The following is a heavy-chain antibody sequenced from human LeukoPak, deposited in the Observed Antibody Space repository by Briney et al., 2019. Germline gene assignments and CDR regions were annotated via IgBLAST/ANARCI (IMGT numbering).Heavy chain of an antibody. CDR2: IIPIFGTA. Sequence: SVKVSCKASGYTFTSYGISWVRQAPGQGLEWMGGIIPIFGTANYAQKFQGRVTITADKSTSTAYMELSSLRSEDTAVYYCARAGKIMITMVRGALASRDAFDIWGQGTMVTVSS. CDR3: ARAGKIMITMVRGALASRDAFDI. CDR1: GYTFTSYG. D-gene: IGHD3-10*01. J-gene: IGHJ3*02. V-gene: IGHV1-69*06.